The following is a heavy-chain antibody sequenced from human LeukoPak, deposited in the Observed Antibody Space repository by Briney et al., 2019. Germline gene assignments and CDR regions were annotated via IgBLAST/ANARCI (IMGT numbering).Heavy chain of an antibody. CDR2: INPNSGGT. CDR3: ARDVIIVVVPAAIFPDNYGMDV. Sequence: ASVKVSCKASGYTFTGYYMHWVRQAPGPGLEWMGWINPNSGGTNYAQKFQGRVTMTRDTSISTAYMELSRLRSDDTAVYYCARDVIIVVVPAAIFPDNYGMDVWGQGTTVTVSS. V-gene: IGHV1-2*02. CDR1: GYTFTGYY. J-gene: IGHJ6*02. D-gene: IGHD2-2*01.